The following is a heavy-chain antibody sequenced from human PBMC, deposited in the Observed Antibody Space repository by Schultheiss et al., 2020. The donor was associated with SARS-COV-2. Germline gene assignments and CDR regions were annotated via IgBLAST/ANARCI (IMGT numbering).Heavy chain of an antibody. Sequence: GESMKISCAASGFTFSSYAMSWVRQAPGKGLEWVSYISSSGSTIYYADSVKGRFTISRDNAKSSLFLQMNSLRAEDMAVYYCARGRYSGSSGKGDAFDFWGQGTLVTVSS. D-gene: IGHD6-6*01. V-gene: IGHV3-48*04. CDR3: ARGRYSGSSGKGDAFDF. J-gene: IGHJ4*02. CDR1: GFTFSSYA. CDR2: ISSSGSTI.